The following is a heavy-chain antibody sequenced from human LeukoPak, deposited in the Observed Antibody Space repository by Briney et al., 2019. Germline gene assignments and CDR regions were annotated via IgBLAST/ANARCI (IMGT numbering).Heavy chain of an antibody. CDR3: ARGRSEGDY. CDR1: DYTFTSYG. D-gene: IGHD3-3*01. J-gene: IGHJ4*02. CDR2: IIPILGIA. V-gene: IGHV1-69*04. Sequence: SVKVSCKASDYTFTSYGISWVRQAPGQGLEWMGRIIPILGIANYAQKFQGRVTITADKSTSTAYMELSSLRSEDTAVYYCARGRSEGDYWGQGTLVTVSS.